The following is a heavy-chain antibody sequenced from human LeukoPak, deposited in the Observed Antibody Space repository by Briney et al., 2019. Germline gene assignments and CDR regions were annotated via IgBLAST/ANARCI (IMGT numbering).Heavy chain of an antibody. Sequence: GGSLRLSCAASRFTFSSYAMSWVRQAPGKGLEWVSAISGSGGSTYYADSVKGRFTISRDNSKNTLYLQMNSLRAEDTAVYYCAKVPRKNIVGVPAAIFDYWGQGTLVTVSS. CDR1: RFTFSSYA. CDR3: AKVPRKNIVGVPAAIFDY. J-gene: IGHJ4*02. CDR2: ISGSGGST. V-gene: IGHV3-23*01. D-gene: IGHD2-2*02.